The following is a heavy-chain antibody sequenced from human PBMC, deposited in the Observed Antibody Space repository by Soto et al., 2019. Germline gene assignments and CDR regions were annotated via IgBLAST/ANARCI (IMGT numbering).Heavy chain of an antibody. CDR3: AKDLAAAGIMYYYGMDV. J-gene: IGHJ6*02. CDR1: GFTFDDYA. CDR2: ISWNSGSI. Sequence: DVQLVESGGGLVQPGRSLRLSCAASGFTFDDYAMHWVRQAPGKGLEWVSGISWNSGSIGYADSVKGRFTISRDNAKNSLYLQMNSLRAEDTALYYCAKDLAAAGIMYYYGMDVWGQGTTVTVSS. V-gene: IGHV3-9*01. D-gene: IGHD6-13*01.